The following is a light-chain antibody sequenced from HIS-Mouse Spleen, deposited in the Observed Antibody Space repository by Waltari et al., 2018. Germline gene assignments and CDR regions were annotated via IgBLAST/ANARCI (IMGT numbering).Light chain of an antibody. CDR2: GAS. CDR3: QQYGSSPPWT. J-gene: IGKJ1*01. V-gene: IGKV3-20*01. CDR1: QSVSSSY. Sequence: EIVLTQSPGTLSVSPGARATLSCRASQSVSSSYLAWYQQKPRQAPRLLIYGASSRATGIPDRFSGSGSGTDFTLTISRLEPEDFAVYYCQQYGSSPPWTFGQGTKVEIK.